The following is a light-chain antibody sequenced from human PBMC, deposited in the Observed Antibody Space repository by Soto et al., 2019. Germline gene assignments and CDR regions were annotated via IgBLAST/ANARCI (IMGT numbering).Light chain of an antibody. CDR1: SSNIGTGYD. CDR3: QSYDSNLVL. Sequence: SVLTQPPSVSGAPGQRVTISCTGSSSNIGTGYDVHWYQQVPGTAPKLLIYGNTNRPSGVPDRFSGSQSGTSASLAISGLQPEDEAVYYCQSYDSNLVLFGGGTQLTVL. V-gene: IGLV1-40*01. J-gene: IGLJ2*01. CDR2: GNT.